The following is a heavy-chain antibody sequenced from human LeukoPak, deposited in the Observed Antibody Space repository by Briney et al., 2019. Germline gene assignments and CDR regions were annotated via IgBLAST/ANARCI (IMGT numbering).Heavy chain of an antibody. CDR1: GGSISSSSYY. J-gene: IGHJ4*02. CDR2: INHSGST. V-gene: IGHV4-39*07. Sequence: SETLSLTCTVSGGSISSSSYYWSWIRQPPGKGLEWIGEINHSGSTNYNPSLKSRVTISVDTSKNQFSLKLSSVTAADTAVYYCARGGSRQQLVRAKFLDYWGQGTLVTVSS. CDR3: ARGGSRQQLVRAKFLDY. D-gene: IGHD6-13*01.